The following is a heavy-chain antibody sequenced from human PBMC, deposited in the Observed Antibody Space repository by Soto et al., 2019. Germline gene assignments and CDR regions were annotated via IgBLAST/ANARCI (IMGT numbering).Heavy chain of an antibody. CDR3: ARALRFLAVWFDP. CDR1: GGSISSSSYY. V-gene: IGHV4-39*01. Sequence: PSETLSLTCTVSGGSISSSSYYWGWIRQPPGKGLEWIGSIYYSGSTYYNPSLKSRVTISVDTSKNQFSLKLSSVTAADTAVYYCARALRFLAVWFDPWGQGTLVTVSS. CDR2: IYYSGST. D-gene: IGHD3-3*01. J-gene: IGHJ5*02.